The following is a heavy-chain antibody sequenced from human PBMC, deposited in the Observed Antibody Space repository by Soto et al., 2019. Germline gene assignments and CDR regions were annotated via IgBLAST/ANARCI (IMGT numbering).Heavy chain of an antibody. CDR3: ARTSSIAARPPSH. V-gene: IGHV5-51*01. CDR1: GYSFTSYW. CDR2: IYPGDSDT. J-gene: IGHJ4*02. Sequence: NKPGESLKISCKGSGYSFTSYWIGWVRQMPGKGLEWMGIIYPGDSDTRYSPSFQGQVTISADKSISTAYLQWSSLKASDTAMYYCARTSSIAARPPSHWGQGTLVTVSS. D-gene: IGHD6-6*01.